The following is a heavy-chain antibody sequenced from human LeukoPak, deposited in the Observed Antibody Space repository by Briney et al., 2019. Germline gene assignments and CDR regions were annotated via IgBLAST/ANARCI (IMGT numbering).Heavy chain of an antibody. J-gene: IGHJ4*02. CDR3: ARGKPVYFYGPGSYLASPFDS. D-gene: IGHD3-10*01. Sequence: GASVKVSCKASGGTFSSYAISWVRQAPGQGLEWMGRIIPIFGTANYAQKFQGRVTITTDESTSTAYMELSSLRSEDTAVYYCARGKPVYFYGPGSYLASPFDSWGQGTLVTVSS. CDR2: IIPIFGTA. CDR1: GGTFSSYA. V-gene: IGHV1-69*05.